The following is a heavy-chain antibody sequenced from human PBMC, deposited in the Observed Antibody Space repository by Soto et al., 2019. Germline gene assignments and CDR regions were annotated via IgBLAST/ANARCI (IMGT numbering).Heavy chain of an antibody. CDR1: GFTFSSYS. CDR2: ISSSSTI. D-gene: IGHD3-3*01. Sequence: GGSLRLSCAASGFTFSSYSMNWVRQAPGKGLEWVSHISSSSTIYYADSVKGRFTISRDNAKNSLYLQMNSLRAEDTAVYYCAPNTYYDFWSGANWFDPWGQGTLVTVSS. V-gene: IGHV3-48*01. J-gene: IGHJ5*01. CDR3: APNTYYDFWSGANWFDP.